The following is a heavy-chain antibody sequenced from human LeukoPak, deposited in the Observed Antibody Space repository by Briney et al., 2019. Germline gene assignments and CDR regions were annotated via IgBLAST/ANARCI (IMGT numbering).Heavy chain of an antibody. V-gene: IGHV4-39*01. D-gene: IGHD1-1*01. CDR1: GFTFSDYY. CDR2: IYYSGST. J-gene: IGHJ4*02. CDR3: ARHMRAATRYFDY. Sequence: GPLRLSCAASGFTFSDYYMSWIRQPPGKGLEWIATIYYSGSTYYNPSLKSRVTISVDTSKNQFSLKLSSVTAADTAVYYCARHMRAATRYFDYWGQGTLVTVSS.